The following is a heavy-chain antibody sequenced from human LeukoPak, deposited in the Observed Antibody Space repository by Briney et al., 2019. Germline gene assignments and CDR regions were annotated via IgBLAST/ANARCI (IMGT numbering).Heavy chain of an antibody. V-gene: IGHV3-23*01. D-gene: IGHD3-10*01. CDR1: GFTFNSYA. J-gene: IGHJ5*02. CDR2: ISGSGGST. CDR3: AKMSRTMVRGVNWFDP. Sequence: GGSLRLSCAASGFTFNSYAMSWVRQAPGKGLEWVSPISGSGGSTYYADSVKGRFTISRDNSKNTLYLQMNSLRAEDTAVYYCAKMSRTMVRGVNWFDPWGRGTLVTVSS.